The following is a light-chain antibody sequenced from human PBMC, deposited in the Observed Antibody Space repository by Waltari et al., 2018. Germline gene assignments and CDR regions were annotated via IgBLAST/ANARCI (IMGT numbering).Light chain of an antibody. V-gene: IGLV1-51*02. Sequence: QSVLTQPPSVSAAPGQKVTTPCSGRNYNIANNYVSWYQPVPGTAPRLLINENKKRPAEIPDRFSGSKSGTSATLGITGLQTGDEADYYCGTWDTSLSAGVFGGGTKLTVL. CDR3: GTWDTSLSAGV. J-gene: IGLJ3*02. CDR1: NYNIANNY. CDR2: ENK.